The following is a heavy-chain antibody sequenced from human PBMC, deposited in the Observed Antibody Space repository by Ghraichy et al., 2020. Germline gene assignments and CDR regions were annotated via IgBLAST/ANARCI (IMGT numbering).Heavy chain of an antibody. CDR1: GGSISSYY. V-gene: IGHV4-59*01. Sequence: SETLSLTCTVSGGSISSYYWSWIRQPPGKGLEWIGYIYYSGSTNYNPSLKSRVTISVDTSKNQFSLKLSSVTAADTAVYYCARDWIGGGYCSSTSCSDAFDIWGQGTMVTVSS. J-gene: IGHJ3*02. CDR2: IYYSGST. D-gene: IGHD2-2*03. CDR3: ARDWIGGGYCSSTSCSDAFDI.